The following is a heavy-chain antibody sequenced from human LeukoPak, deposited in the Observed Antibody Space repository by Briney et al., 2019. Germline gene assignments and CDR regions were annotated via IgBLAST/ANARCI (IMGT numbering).Heavy chain of an antibody. CDR3: ARDLGGFGDV. Sequence: SETLSLTCAVYGGSFSGYYWSWIRQPPGEGLEWIGEINHSGSTNYNPSLKSRVTVSVDTSKNQFSLKLSSVTAADTAVYYCARDLGGFGDVWGKGTTVTVSS. J-gene: IGHJ6*04. V-gene: IGHV4-34*01. CDR1: GGSFSGYY. CDR2: INHSGST. D-gene: IGHD3-16*01.